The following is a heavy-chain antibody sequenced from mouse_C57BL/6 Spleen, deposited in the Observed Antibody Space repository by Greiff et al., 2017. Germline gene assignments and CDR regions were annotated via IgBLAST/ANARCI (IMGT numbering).Heavy chain of an antibody. V-gene: IGHV5-16*01. CDR3: AREGGVYFDY. CDR1: GFTFSVYY. CDR2: ITYDGSSP. J-gene: IGHJ2*01. Sequence: EVKLVESEGGLVQPGSSMKLSCTASGFTFSVYYLSWFRPVPEKGLEWVANITYDGSSPYYLDSLMSRFIISSDNAKNILYLQMSRLKSEDTATYYGAREGGVYFDYWGQSTTRTVSS.